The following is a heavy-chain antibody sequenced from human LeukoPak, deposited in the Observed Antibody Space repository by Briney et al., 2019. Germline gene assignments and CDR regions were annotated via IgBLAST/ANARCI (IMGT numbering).Heavy chain of an antibody. Sequence: SETLSLTCTVSGGSISTYYWSWLRQPPGKGLEWVGYIYYSGSTNYNPSLKSRVTISVDTSKNQFSLKLNSVTAADTAVYYCARVVYDSSGYYYRDWGQGTLVTVSS. CDR1: GGSISTYY. CDR2: IYYSGST. D-gene: IGHD3-22*01. V-gene: IGHV4-59*01. CDR3: ARVVYDSSGYYYRD. J-gene: IGHJ4*02.